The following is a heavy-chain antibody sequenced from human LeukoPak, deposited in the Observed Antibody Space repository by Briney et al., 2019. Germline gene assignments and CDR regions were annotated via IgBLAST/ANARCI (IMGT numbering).Heavy chain of an antibody. Sequence: GGSLRLSCAASGFTFSSYAMNWVRQAPGKGLEWVSAISGRGGSTYYADSVKGRFTISRANSKNTLYLQMNSLRAEDTAVCYCAKDAAAAGYFDYWGQGTLVTVSS. D-gene: IGHD6-13*01. CDR2: ISGRGGST. V-gene: IGHV3-23*01. J-gene: IGHJ4*02. CDR3: AKDAAAAGYFDY. CDR1: GFTFSSYA.